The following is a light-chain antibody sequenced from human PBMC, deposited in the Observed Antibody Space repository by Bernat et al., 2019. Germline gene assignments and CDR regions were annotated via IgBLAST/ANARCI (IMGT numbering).Light chain of an antibody. J-gene: IGKJ2*01. V-gene: IGKV3-20*01. CDR3: QQYGTSPPFN. Sequence: EIVLTQSPGTLSLSPGETATLSCRASQTLSTSYLAWYQHKPGQTPRLIMYGTSSRATGIPDRFSGRGSGTDFTLTISRLEPEDFAVYYCQQYGTSPPFNFGQGTKLEIK. CDR1: QTLSTSY. CDR2: GTS.